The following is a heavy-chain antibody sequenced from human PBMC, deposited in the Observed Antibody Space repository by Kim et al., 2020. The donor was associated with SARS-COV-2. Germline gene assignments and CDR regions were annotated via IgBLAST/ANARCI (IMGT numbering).Heavy chain of an antibody. J-gene: IGHJ4*02. CDR1: GYSFTSFD. CDR3: TRGRLAWSPDL. D-gene: IGHD3-3*01. CDR2: MNPNSGAS. Sequence: ASVKVSCKASGYSFTSFDVNWVRQTTGQGLEWMGWMNPNSGASGSAERFQDRVTMTRDPSISTAFMELRSLTSDDTAIYYCTRGRLAWSPDLWGQGTLVTVSS. V-gene: IGHV1-8*01.